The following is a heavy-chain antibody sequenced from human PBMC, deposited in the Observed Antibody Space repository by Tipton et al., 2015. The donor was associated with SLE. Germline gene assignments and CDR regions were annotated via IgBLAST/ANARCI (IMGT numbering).Heavy chain of an antibody. CDR2: LYYSGGN. CDR1: GDSISSYS. CDR3: ARSPRTYTGYDEYYFDS. V-gene: IGHV4-59*01. D-gene: IGHD5-12*01. J-gene: IGHJ4*02. Sequence: TLSLTCTVSGDSISSYSWSWIRRPPGKGLEWIGYLYYSGGNNYNPSLRSRVTISGDTSKNQFSLKLRFVTAADTAMYYCARSPRTYTGYDEYYFDSWGQGTLVTVSS.